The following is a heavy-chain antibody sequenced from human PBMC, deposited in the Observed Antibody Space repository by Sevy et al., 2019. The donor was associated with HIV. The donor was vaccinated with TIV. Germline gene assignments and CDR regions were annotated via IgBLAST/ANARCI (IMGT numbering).Heavy chain of an antibody. V-gene: IGHV3-11*01. D-gene: IGHD3-22*01. CDR1: GFTFSDYY. CDR2: ISSSGSTI. CDR3: ARARGQLYYYDSSGDDYFDY. J-gene: IGHJ4*02. Sequence: GWSLRLSCAASGFTFSDYYMSWIRQAPGKGLEWVSYISSSGSTIYYADSVKGRFTISRDNAKNSLYLQMNSLRAEDTAVYYCARARGQLYYYDSSGDDYFDYWGQGTLVTVSS.